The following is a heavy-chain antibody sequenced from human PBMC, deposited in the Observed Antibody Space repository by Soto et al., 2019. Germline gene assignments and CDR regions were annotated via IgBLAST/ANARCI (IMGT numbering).Heavy chain of an antibody. D-gene: IGHD3-22*01. V-gene: IGHV3-21*06. Sequence: GGSLRLSCTVFGSTLTNENMNWVRQAPGKGLEWVSSISSRSTFINYADSVKGRFTISRDNDKGLVYLQMNSLRAEDTAVYYCARDPPLSMIVVVGVDDFWGQGTLVTVSS. J-gene: IGHJ4*02. CDR2: ISSRSTFI. CDR1: GSTLTNEN. CDR3: ARDPPLSMIVVVGVDDF.